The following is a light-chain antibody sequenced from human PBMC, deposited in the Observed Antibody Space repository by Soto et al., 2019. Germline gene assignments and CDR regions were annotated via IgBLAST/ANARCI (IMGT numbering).Light chain of an antibody. J-gene: IGLJ1*01. CDR2: GST. Sequence: QSVLTQPPSVSGAPGRRVTISCTGSSSNIGAHYDVHWYQHLPGTAPKVLIYGSTNRPSGVPDRFSGSKSGTSASLAITGLQAEDEAAYYCQSYDRSLSGYVFGTGTKVTVL. CDR1: SSNIGAHYD. CDR3: QSYDRSLSGYV. V-gene: IGLV1-40*01.